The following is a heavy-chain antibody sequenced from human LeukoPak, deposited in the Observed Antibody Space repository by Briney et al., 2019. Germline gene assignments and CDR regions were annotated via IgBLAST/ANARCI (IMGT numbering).Heavy chain of an antibody. V-gene: IGHV3-21*01. Sequence: GGSLRLSCAASGFTFSSYSMNWVRQAPGKGLEWVSSISSSSSYIYYADSVKGRFTISRDNAKNSLYLQMNSLRAEDTAVYYCARARDGYNSFDAFDIWGQGTMVTVSS. CDR3: ARARDGYNSFDAFDI. CDR1: GFTFSSYS. J-gene: IGHJ3*02. D-gene: IGHD5-24*01. CDR2: ISSSSSYI.